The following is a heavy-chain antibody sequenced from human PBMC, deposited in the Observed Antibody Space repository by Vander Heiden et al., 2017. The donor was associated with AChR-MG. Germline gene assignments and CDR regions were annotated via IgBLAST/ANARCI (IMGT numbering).Heavy chain of an antibody. V-gene: IGHV3-30*18. CDR3: AKDRQQRLDRAYYFDY. CDR1: GFTFSSYG. D-gene: IGHD6-19*01. J-gene: IGHJ4*02. Sequence: QVQLVESGGGVVQPGRSLRLSCAASGFTFSSYGLHWVRQAPGKGLEWVAVISYDGSNKYYADSVKGRFTISRDNSKNTLYLQMNSLRAEDTAVYYCAKDRQQRLDRAYYFDYWGQGTLVTVPS. CDR2: ISYDGSNK.